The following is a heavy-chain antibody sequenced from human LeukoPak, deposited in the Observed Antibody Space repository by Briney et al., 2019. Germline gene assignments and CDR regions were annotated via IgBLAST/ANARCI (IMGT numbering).Heavy chain of an antibody. J-gene: IGHJ4*02. CDR3: ARGRNFTVTTFYYFDY. Sequence: SETLSLTCTVSGGSISSYYWSWIRQPPGKGLEWIGYIYYSGSTNYNPSLKSRVTISVDTSKNQFSLKLSSVTAADTAVYYCARGRNFTVTTFYYFDYWGQGTLVTVSS. CDR2: IYYSGST. V-gene: IGHV4-59*01. CDR1: GGSISSYY. D-gene: IGHD4-17*01.